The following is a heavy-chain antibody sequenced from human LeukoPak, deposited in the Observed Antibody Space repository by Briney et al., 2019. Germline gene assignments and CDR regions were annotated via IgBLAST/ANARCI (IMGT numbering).Heavy chain of an antibody. J-gene: IGHJ4*02. D-gene: IGHD3-3*01. CDR3: AKSWSAYYSYYFDY. CDR1: GFTFDDYA. CDR2: ISWNSGSI. V-gene: IGHV3-9*01. Sequence: GRSLRLSCAASGFTFDDYAMHWVRQAPGKGLEWVSGISWNSGSIGYADSVKGRFTISRDNAKNSLYLQMNSLRAEDTALYYCAKSWSAYYSYYFDYWGQGTLVTVSS.